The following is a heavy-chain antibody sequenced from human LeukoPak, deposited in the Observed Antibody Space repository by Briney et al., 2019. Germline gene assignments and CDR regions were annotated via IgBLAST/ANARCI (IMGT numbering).Heavy chain of an antibody. Sequence: PGGSLRLSCAASGFTFINAWMNWVRQAPGKGLEWVGRIKSKIDGGTTDFAAPVKGRFTISRDDSKDTLYLLMNSLKTEDTAVYYCTVDYHSPASLDYWGQGTLVTVSS. D-gene: IGHD2-21*02. V-gene: IGHV3-15*01. CDR1: GFTFINAW. CDR2: IKSKIDGGTT. CDR3: TVDYHSPASLDY. J-gene: IGHJ4*02.